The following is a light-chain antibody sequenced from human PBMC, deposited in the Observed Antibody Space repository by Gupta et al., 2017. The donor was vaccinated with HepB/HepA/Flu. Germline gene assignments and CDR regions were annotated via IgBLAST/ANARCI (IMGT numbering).Light chain of an antibody. Sequence: QPVLTQSSSASASLGSSVKLTCTLSSGHSSYIIAWHQQQPGKAPRYLMKLEGSGSYNKGSGVPDRFSGSSSGADRYLTISNRQSEDEADYYCETGDSNTRVFGGGTKLTVL. J-gene: IGLJ3*02. CDR2: LEGSGSY. CDR1: SGHSSYI. CDR3: ETGDSNTRV. V-gene: IGLV4-60*03.